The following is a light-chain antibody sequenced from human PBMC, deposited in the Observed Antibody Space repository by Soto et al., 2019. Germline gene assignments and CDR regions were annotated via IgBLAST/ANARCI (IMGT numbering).Light chain of an antibody. V-gene: IGKV1-39*01. CDR3: QTSYSTPSM. J-gene: IGKJ1*01. Sequence: EIQMTQSASSMSASVGDRVTITCVASQSISSYLNWYQQKPGKANKILIYAAYSLQSGVQSRFSGSGSGTDFTLTISSLQPEEFATYYCQTSYSTPSMFGQGTKLDI. CDR2: AAY. CDR1: QSISSY.